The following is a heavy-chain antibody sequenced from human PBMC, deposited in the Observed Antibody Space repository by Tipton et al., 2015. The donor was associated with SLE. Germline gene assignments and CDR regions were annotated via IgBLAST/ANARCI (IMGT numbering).Heavy chain of an antibody. Sequence: SLRLSCVASGFTFSSNWMSWVRQTPGKGLEWVANIEEDGSDKYYVDSVKGRFTISRDNAKNSLYLQMNSLSAEDTAVYYCARDGGSLEDYMDVWGKGTTVTVSS. CDR1: GFTFSSNW. J-gene: IGHJ6*03. D-gene: IGHD1-26*01. CDR2: IEEDGSDK. CDR3: ARDGGSLEDYMDV. V-gene: IGHV3-7*01.